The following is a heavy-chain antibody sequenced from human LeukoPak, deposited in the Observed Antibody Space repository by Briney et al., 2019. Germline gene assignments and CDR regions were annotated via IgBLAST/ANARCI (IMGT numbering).Heavy chain of an antibody. CDR2: IIPILGIA. V-gene: IGHV1-69*04. J-gene: IGHJ6*02. Sequence: SVKVSCKASGGTFSSYAINWVRQAPGQGLEWMGRIIPILGIANYAQKFQGRVTITADKSTSTAYMELSSLRSEDTAVYYCARAVERRLYYYYGMDVWGQGTTVTVSS. CDR3: ARAVERRLYYYYGMDV. CDR1: GGTFSSYA. D-gene: IGHD1-1*01.